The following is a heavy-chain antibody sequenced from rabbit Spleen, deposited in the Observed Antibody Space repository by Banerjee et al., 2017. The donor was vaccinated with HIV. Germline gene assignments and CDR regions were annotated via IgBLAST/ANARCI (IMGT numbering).Heavy chain of an antibody. Sequence: QEQLVESGGGLVQPEGSLTLTCKASGFDFSNYNFMCWVRQAPGKGLEWIACINIATGKSVYASWAKGRFIMFRTSSTTVTLQMTSLTAADTATYFCARDLVTVIGWNFNLWGQGTLVTVS. CDR2: INIATGKS. CDR1: GFDFSNYNF. CDR3: ARDLVTVIGWNFNL. J-gene: IGHJ4*01. D-gene: IGHD1-1*01. V-gene: IGHV1S45*01.